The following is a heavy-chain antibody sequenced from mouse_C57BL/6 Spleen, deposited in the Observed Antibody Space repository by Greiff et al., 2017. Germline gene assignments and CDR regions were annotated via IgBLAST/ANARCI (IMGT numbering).Heavy chain of an antibody. CDR1: GYTFTGYW. V-gene: IGHV1-9*01. CDR2: ILPGSGST. Sequence: QVQLQQSGAELMKPGASVKLSCKATGYTFTGYWIEWVKQRPGYGLEWIGEILPGSGSTNYNEKFKGKATFTADTSSNTAYMQLSSLTTEDSAIYYCARYPYYYGSSYWYFDVWGTGTTVTVSS. J-gene: IGHJ1*03. CDR3: ARYPYYYGSSYWYFDV. D-gene: IGHD1-1*01.